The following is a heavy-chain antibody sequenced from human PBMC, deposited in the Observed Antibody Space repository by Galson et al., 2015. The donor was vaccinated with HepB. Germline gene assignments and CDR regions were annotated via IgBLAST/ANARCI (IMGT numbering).Heavy chain of an antibody. D-gene: IGHD6-19*01. V-gene: IGHV3-23*01. CDR1: GFTFSNYA. CDR2: VSGSGGKT. Sequence: SLRLSCAASGFTFSNYAMNWVRQAPEKGLEWVSSVSGSGGKTYNADSVKGRFIISRDNSKNTLFLQMNSLRAEDTAVYYCAREASSGYYYFDYWGQGTLVTVSS. J-gene: IGHJ4*02. CDR3: AREASSGYYYFDY.